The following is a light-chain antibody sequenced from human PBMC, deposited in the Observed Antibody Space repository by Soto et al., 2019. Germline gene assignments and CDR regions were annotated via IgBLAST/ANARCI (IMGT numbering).Light chain of an antibody. Sequence: QSVLTQPASVTGSPGQSITISCTGASSDVGSYNLVSWYQQHPGKVPKLLIYEVSQRPSGVSNRFSGSKSGNTASLTISGLQAEDEADYYCCSYAGSGLGVFGGGTQLTVL. CDR1: SSDVGSYNL. CDR3: CSYAGSGLGV. J-gene: IGLJ2*01. V-gene: IGLV2-23*02. CDR2: EVS.